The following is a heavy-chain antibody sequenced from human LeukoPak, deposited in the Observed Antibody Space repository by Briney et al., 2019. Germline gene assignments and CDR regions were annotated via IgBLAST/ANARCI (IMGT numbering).Heavy chain of an antibody. CDR2: IRYDGSNK. J-gene: IGHJ4*02. Sequence: GRSLRLSCAASGFIFDDHGMHWVRQAPGKGLEWVAFIRYDGSNKYYADSVKGRFTISRDNSKNTLYLQMNSLRAEDTAVYYCAKKGYYDGSGYYMYYFDHWGQGTLVTVSS. V-gene: IGHV3-30*02. CDR1: GFIFDDHG. CDR3: AKKGYYDGSGYYMYYFDH. D-gene: IGHD3-22*01.